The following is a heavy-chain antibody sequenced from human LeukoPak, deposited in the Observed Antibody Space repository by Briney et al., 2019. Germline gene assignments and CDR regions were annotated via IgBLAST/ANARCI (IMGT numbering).Heavy chain of an antibody. D-gene: IGHD4-11*01. Sequence: PGGSLRLSCAASGFTFSSYEMNWVRQAPGKGLEWVSCISSSGSTIYYADSVKGRFTISRDNAKNSLYLQMNSLRAGDTAVYYCARAGYSNFIDYWGQGTLVTVSS. CDR2: ISSSGSTI. J-gene: IGHJ4*02. CDR3: ARAGYSNFIDY. CDR1: GFTFSSYE. V-gene: IGHV3-48*03.